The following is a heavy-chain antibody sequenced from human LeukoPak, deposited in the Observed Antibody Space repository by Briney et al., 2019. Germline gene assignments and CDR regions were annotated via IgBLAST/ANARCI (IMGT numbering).Heavy chain of an antibody. Sequence: ASVKVSCEASGYTFTGYYMHWVRQAPGQGLEWMGWINPNSGGTNYAQKFQGRVTMTRDTSISTAYMELSRLRSDDTAVYYCARMMYYDYVWGSYYWFDPWGQGTLVTVSS. D-gene: IGHD3-16*01. J-gene: IGHJ5*02. CDR3: ARMMYYDYVWGSYYWFDP. CDR2: INPNSGGT. CDR1: GYTFTGYY. V-gene: IGHV1-2*02.